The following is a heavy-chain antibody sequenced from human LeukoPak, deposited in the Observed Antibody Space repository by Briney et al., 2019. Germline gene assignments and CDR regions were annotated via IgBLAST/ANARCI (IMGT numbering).Heavy chain of an antibody. CDR1: GFTFRNYG. CDR3: AKSHVSTATGTGRYFDY. Sequence: GGSLRLSCVASGFTFRNYGMHWVRQAPGKGLEWVAFIWYDGSNKYYADSVKGRFAISRDNSKHTVYLQMDSLRAEDTAVYYCAKSHVSTATGTGRYFDYWGQGTLVTASS. V-gene: IGHV3-30*02. D-gene: IGHD3-9*01. J-gene: IGHJ4*02. CDR2: IWYDGSNK.